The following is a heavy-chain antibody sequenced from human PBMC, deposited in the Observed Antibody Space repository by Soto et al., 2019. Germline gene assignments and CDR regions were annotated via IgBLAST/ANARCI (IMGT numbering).Heavy chain of an antibody. CDR1: GFTFSSYA. Sequence: GGSLRLSCSASGFTFSSYAMHWVRQAPGKGLEYVSAISSNGGSTYYADSVKGRFTISRDNSKNTLFLQMNSLRAEDTAVYYCARLSSGNYFDYWGQGTPVTVSS. CDR2: ISSNGGST. J-gene: IGHJ4*02. CDR3: ARLSSGNYFDY. D-gene: IGHD3-22*01. V-gene: IGHV3-64*04.